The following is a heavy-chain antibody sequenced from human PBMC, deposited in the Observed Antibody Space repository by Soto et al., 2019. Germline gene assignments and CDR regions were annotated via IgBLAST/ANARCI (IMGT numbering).Heavy chain of an antibody. CDR1: GFAFNNYG. J-gene: IGHJ4*02. CDR2: ISKSDYT. CDR3: ARENSIIIPAVSDF. V-gene: IGHV3-21*01. D-gene: IGHD2-2*01. Sequence: GGSLRLSCTVSGFAFNNYGINWVRQAPGKGLEWVSSISKSDYTYYSDSVTGRFTISRDNAKNSVSLQMNTLRVEDTAVYYCARENSIIIPAVSDFWGQGTLVTVSS.